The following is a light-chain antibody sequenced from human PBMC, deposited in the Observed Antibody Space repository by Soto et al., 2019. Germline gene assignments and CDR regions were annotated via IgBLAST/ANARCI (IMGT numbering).Light chain of an antibody. CDR3: QQYFTTPWT. CDR2: WAS. J-gene: IGKJ1*01. V-gene: IGKV4-1*01. Sequence: EIVMTQSPDSLAVSLGERAIIKCKSSQSVLYSSNDRSYLAWFQQKPGQPPKALIYWASSRESGVPDRFSGSGSGTDFTLSISSLQAEDVAVYVCQQYFTTPWTFGQGTKVEI. CDR1: QSVLYSSNDRSY.